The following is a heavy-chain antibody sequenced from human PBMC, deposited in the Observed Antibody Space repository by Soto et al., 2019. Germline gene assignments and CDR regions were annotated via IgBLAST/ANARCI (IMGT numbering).Heavy chain of an antibody. CDR3: AKDHQTYNWDYLFDS. Sequence: QVQLVESGGGVVQPGRSLRLSCAASGFTFSINDMHWFGQAPGRGLEWVAVISNDGNNKYYADSVKGRFTLSRDNSKNMVYLQMDSLRVEDTAVYYCAKDHQTYNWDYLFDSWGPGTLVTVSS. D-gene: IGHD1-7*01. J-gene: IGHJ4*02. CDR1: GFTFSIND. CDR2: ISNDGNNK. V-gene: IGHV3-30*18.